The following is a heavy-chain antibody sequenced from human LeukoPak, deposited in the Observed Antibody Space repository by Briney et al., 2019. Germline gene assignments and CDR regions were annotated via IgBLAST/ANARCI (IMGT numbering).Heavy chain of an antibody. CDR3: AKDTSLYGYNYAFDI. Sequence: GGSLRLSCAASGFTFSSYAMSWVRQAPGKGLEWVSAISGSGGSTYYADSVKGRFTISRDNSKNTLYLQMSSLRAEDTAVYYCAKDTSLYGYNYAFDIWGQGTTVTVSS. V-gene: IGHV3-23*01. J-gene: IGHJ3*02. CDR2: ISGSGGST. D-gene: IGHD5-24*01. CDR1: GFTFSSYA.